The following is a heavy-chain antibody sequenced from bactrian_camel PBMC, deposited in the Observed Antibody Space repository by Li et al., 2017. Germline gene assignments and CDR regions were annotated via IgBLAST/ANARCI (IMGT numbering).Heavy chain of an antibody. Sequence: HVQLVESGGGPVQAGGSLRLACEVSGATNCMAWFRQAPGKEREGVAAISDDGSTTYADSVEGRFTISKDNTKNTLYLQMNSLKIEDTAMYYCGRGDDTKGQGTQVTVS. J-gene: IGHJ4*01. CDR2: ISDDGST. CDR1: GATNC. V-gene: IGHV3S53*01.